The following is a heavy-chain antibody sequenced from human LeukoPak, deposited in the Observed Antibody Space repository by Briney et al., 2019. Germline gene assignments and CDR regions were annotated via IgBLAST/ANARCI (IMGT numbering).Heavy chain of an antibody. Sequence: PSETLSLTCTVSGGSISSYYWSWIRQPPGKRLEWIGYIYYSGSTNYNPSLKSRVTISVDTSKNQFSLKLSSVTAADTAVYYCARYLNQYCSSTSCYRGGNYYYYMDVWGEGTTVTVSS. J-gene: IGHJ6*03. CDR3: ARYLNQYCSSTSCYRGGNYYYYMDV. V-gene: IGHV4-59*01. D-gene: IGHD2-2*02. CDR2: IYYSGST. CDR1: GGSISSYY.